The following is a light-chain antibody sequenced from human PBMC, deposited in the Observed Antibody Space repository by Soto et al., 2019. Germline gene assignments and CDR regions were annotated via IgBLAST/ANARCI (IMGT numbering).Light chain of an antibody. CDR2: KAS. CDR1: QSISSW. V-gene: IGKV1-5*03. J-gene: IGKJ1*01. CDR3: QQYNSYSET. Sequence: DIQMTQSPSTLSASVGDRVTITCRASQSISSWLAWYQQKPGKAPKLLIYKASSLESGVPSRFSGSGSGTDFTLTISSLQPDDFATYYCQQYNSYSETFGQGTKVDIK.